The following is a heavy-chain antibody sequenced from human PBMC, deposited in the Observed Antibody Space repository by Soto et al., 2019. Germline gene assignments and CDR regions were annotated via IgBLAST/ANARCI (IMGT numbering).Heavy chain of an antibody. CDR2: ISGSGGST. CDR3: AKDTGYSGYENFDY. V-gene: IGHV3-23*01. Sequence: GGSLRLSCAASGFTFSSYAMIWVRQATGKGLEWVSAISGSGGSTYYADSVKGRFTISRDSSKNTLYLQMNSLRAEDTAVYYCAKDTGYSGYENFDYWGQGTLVTVSS. J-gene: IGHJ4*02. CDR1: GFTFSSYA. D-gene: IGHD5-12*01.